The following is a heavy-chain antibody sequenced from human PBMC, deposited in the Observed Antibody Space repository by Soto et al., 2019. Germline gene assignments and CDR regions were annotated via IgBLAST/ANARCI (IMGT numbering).Heavy chain of an antibody. Sequence: TLSLTCTVSGGSISSGGYYWSWIRQHPGKGLEWIGYIYYSGSTYYNPSLKSRVTISVDTSKNQFPLKLSSVTAADTAVYYCARGGVEHHHFYYGMDVWGQGTTVTVSS. V-gene: IGHV4-31*03. CDR3: ARGGVEHHHFYYGMDV. D-gene: IGHD3-3*01. CDR2: IYYSGST. J-gene: IGHJ6*02. CDR1: GGSISSGGYY.